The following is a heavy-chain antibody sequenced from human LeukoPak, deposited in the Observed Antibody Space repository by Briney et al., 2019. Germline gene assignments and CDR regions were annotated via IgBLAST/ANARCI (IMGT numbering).Heavy chain of an antibody. J-gene: IGHJ5*02. V-gene: IGHV1-69*13. CDR1: GGTFSSYA. CDR2: IIPIFGTA. D-gene: IGHD5-18*01. Sequence: SVKVSCRASGGTFSSYAISWVRQAPGQGLEWMGGIIPIFGTANYAQKFQGRVTITADESTSTAYMELSSLRSEDTAVYYCAGGRGYSYGPKEPWGQGTLVTVSS. CDR3: AGGRGYSYGPKEP.